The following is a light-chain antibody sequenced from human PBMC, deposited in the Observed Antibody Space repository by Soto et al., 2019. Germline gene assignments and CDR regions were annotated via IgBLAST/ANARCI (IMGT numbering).Light chain of an antibody. Sequence: DIPMTQSPSSLSASVGDRVTITCRASQGISNYLAWYQQKPGKVPKLLIYGASTLQSGVPSRLSGSGSGTDFTLTISSLQPEDVATYYCQKYNSAPPSFGQGTRLEIK. CDR2: GAS. CDR3: QKYNSAPPS. CDR1: QGISNY. J-gene: IGKJ5*01. V-gene: IGKV1-27*01.